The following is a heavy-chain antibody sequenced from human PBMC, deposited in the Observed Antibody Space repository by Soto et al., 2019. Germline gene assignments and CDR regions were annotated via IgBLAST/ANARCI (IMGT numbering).Heavy chain of an antibody. J-gene: IGHJ4*02. Sequence: SETLSLTCIFSGESISSSSYYWGWIRQPPGKGLEWIGSIYYSGRTYYNPSFKSRVTISIDTSKNQFSLKLSSVTATDAAVYYCARQRTTVVTQAYFDHWGQGALVTVSS. V-gene: IGHV4-39*01. CDR2: IYYSGRT. CDR3: ARQRTTVVTQAYFDH. CDR1: GESISSSSYY. D-gene: IGHD2-21*02.